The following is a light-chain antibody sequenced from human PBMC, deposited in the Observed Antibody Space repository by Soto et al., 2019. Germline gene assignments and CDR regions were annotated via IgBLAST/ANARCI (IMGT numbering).Light chain of an antibody. V-gene: IGKV3-20*01. Sequence: EIVLTQSPGTLSLSPGDRATLSCRASQTINNRYLAWYQQQPGQAPRLLIYGASSRATGIPDRFSGSGSGTDFPLTISRLDPEDFAVYSCQQSASSPGFTFGPGTKVDMK. CDR3: QQSASSPGFT. J-gene: IGKJ3*01. CDR1: QTINNRY. CDR2: GAS.